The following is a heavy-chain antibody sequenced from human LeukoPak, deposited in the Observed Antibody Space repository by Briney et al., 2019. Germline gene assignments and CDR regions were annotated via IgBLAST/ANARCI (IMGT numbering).Heavy chain of an antibody. J-gene: IGHJ4*02. CDR3: ASLRFEDSLHFDY. V-gene: IGHV3-21*01. Sequence: GGSLRLSCAASGFTFSRYSMNWVRQAPGKGLEWVSSISSSSSYIYYADSVKGRFTISRDNAKNSLYLQMNSLRAEDTAVYYCASLRFEDSLHFDYWGQGTLVTVSS. D-gene: IGHD3-10*01. CDR1: GFTFSRYS. CDR2: ISSSSSYI.